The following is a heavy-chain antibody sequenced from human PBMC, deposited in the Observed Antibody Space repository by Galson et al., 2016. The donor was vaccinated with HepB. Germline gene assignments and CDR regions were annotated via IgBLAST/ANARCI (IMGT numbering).Heavy chain of an antibody. J-gene: IGHJ6*02. CDR1: GYSFTSYW. Sequence: QSGAEVKKPGESLRISCKGSGYSFTSYWISWVRQMPGKGLEWMGMIDTSDSYTNYSPSFQGHVTISLDKSISAPYLQWTSLKASDTAMYYCARMKDGSGSYYKSLDVWGQGTTVTVSS. CDR3: ARMKDGSGSYYKSLDV. D-gene: IGHD3-10*01. CDR2: IDTSDSYT. V-gene: IGHV5-10-1*01.